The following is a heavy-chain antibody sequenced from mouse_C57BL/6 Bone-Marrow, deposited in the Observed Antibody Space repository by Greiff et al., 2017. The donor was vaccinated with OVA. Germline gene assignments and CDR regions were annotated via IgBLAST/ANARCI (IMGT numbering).Heavy chain of an antibody. Sequence: VQLQQPGTELVKPGASVKLSCKASGYTFTSYWMHWVKQRPGQGLEWIGNINPSNGGTNYNEKFKSKATLTVDKSSSTAYMQLSSLTSEDSAVYYCARSDYDGGDWYFDVWGTGTTVTVSS. V-gene: IGHV1-53*01. J-gene: IGHJ1*03. CDR3: ARSDYDGGDWYFDV. D-gene: IGHD2-4*01. CDR2: INPSNGGT. CDR1: GYTFTSYW.